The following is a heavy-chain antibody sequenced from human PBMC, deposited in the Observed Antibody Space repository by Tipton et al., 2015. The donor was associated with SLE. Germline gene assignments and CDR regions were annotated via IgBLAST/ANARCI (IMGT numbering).Heavy chain of an antibody. V-gene: IGHV4-30-2*01. CDR3: ARAEMTTEGSIFYYYVDV. J-gene: IGHJ6*03. D-gene: IGHD5-24*01. Sequence: TLSLTCAVSGGSMNSGGYSWNWIRQPPGKGLEWIGYILHSGSTYYNPSLKSRVTISVDTSKSHFSPKLTSVTAADTAVYYCARAEMTTEGSIFYYYVDVWGKGTTVTVSS. CDR1: GGSMNSGGYS. CDR2: ILHSGST.